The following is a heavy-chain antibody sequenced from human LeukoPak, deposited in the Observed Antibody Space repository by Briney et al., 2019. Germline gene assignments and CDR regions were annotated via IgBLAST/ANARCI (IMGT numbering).Heavy chain of an antibody. CDR2: ISSSSSYL. D-gene: IGHD3-3*01. V-gene: IGHV3-21*01. Sequence: GGSLRLSCAASGFTFSSYSMNWVRQAPGKGLEWVSSISSSSSYLYYADSVKGRFTISRDNAKNSLYLQMNSLRAEDTAVYYCARDLHYDFWSGYYTGDVDYFDYWGQGTLVTVSS. J-gene: IGHJ4*02. CDR3: ARDLHYDFWSGYYTGDVDYFDY. CDR1: GFTFSSYS.